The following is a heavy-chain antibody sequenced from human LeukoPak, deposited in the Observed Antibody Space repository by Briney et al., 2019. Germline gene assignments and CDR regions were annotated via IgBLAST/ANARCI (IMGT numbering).Heavy chain of an antibody. CDR3: ARDFEWELHAFDN. CDR2: ISAYNGNT. Sequence: ASVKVSCKASGYTFTSYGISWVRQAPGQGLEWMGWISAYNGNTNYAQKLQGRVTMTTDTTTSTAYMELRSLRSDDTALHYCARDFEWELHAFDNWGQETRVPVSS. CDR1: GYTFTSYG. V-gene: IGHV1-18*01. D-gene: IGHD1-26*01. J-gene: IGHJ3*02.